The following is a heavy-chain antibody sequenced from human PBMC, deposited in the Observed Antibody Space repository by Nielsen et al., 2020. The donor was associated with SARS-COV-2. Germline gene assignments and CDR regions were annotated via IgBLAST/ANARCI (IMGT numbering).Heavy chain of an antibody. V-gene: IGHV3-30-3*01. CDR3: ARESLSFGGYFYGIDV. Sequence: GESLKISCAASGFPFSDFTMHWVRQAPGKGLEWVANISYDGTNKYYADSVKGRFTFSRDNSKNTLSLQMNSLRAEDTAVYYCARESLSFGGYFYGIDVWGQGTTVTVSS. CDR2: ISYDGTNK. CDR1: GFPFSDFT. J-gene: IGHJ6*02. D-gene: IGHD3-10*01.